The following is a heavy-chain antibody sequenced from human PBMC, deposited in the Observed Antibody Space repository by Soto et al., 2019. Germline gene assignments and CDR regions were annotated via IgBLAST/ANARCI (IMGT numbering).Heavy chain of an antibody. D-gene: IGHD3-10*01. J-gene: IGHJ4*02. Sequence: GGSLRLSCGASGFTFSSYSMNWVLQAPGKGLEWVSYISSGSSTIYYADSVKGRFTISRDNAKNSLYLQVSSRRAADTAVYYCARGAGITMVRGDPSDYWGQGTLVTVSS. V-gene: IGHV3-48*01. CDR2: ISSGSSTI. CDR1: GFTFSSYS. CDR3: ARGAGITMVRGDPSDY.